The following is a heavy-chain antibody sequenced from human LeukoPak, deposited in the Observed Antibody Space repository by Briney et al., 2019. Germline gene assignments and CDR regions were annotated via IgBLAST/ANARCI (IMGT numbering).Heavy chain of an antibody. J-gene: IGHJ4*02. CDR1: GGSINYYY. CDR3: ARETPGAGHFDY. CDR2: IYYSGGT. D-gene: IGHD7-27*01. V-gene: IGHV4-59*01. Sequence: SETLSLTCTVSGGSINYYYWMWIRQPPGKGLEWIGYIYYSGGTHYNPSLKSRVTMLVDTSKNQFSLKLTAVTAAGTAVYYRARETPGAGHFDYWGQGSLVTVSS.